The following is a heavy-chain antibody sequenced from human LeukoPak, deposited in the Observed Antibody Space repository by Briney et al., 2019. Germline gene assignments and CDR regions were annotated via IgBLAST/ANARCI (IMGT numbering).Heavy chain of an antibody. CDR1: GFTFSSYA. V-gene: IGHV3-30-3*01. Sequence: GRSLXLSCAASGFTFSSYAMHWVRQAPGKGQEWVAVISYDGSNKYYADSVKGRFTISRDNSKNTLYLQMNSLRAEDTAVYYCARDSRALGLKTYMIVVAGWFDPWGQGTLVTVSS. CDR3: ARDSRALGLKTYMIVVAGWFDP. J-gene: IGHJ5*02. D-gene: IGHD3-22*01. CDR2: ISYDGSNK.